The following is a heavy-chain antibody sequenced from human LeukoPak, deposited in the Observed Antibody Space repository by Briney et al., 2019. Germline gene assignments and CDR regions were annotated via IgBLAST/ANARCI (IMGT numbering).Heavy chain of an antibody. CDR1: GYTFTSYG. CDR2: ISAYNGNT. V-gene: IGHV1-18*01. D-gene: IGHD3-10*01. J-gene: IGHJ6*03. Sequence: ASVKVSCKASGYTFTSYGISWVRQAPGQGLEWMGWISAYNGNTNYAQKLQGRVTMTTDTSTSTAYMELRSLRSDDTAVYYCARTSYYGSGSYYRPAYYYYYMDVWGKGTTVTVSS. CDR3: ARTSYYGSGSYYRPAYYYYYMDV.